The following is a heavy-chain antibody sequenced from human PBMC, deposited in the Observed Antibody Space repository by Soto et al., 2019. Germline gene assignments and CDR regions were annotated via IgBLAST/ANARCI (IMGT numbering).Heavy chain of an antibody. CDR3: ARDGGSSSWYRSWFDP. D-gene: IGHD6-13*01. CDR2: IIPIFGTA. J-gene: IGHJ5*02. V-gene: IGHV1-69*13. CDR1: GGTFSSYA. Sequence: ASVKVSCKASGGTFSSYAISWVRQAPGQGLEWMGGIIPIFGTANYAQKFQGRVTITADESTSTAYMELSSLRSEDTAVYYCARDGGSSSWYRSWFDPWGQGALVTVSS.